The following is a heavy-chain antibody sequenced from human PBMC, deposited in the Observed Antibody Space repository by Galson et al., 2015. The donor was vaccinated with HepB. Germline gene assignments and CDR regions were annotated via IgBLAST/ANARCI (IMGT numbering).Heavy chain of an antibody. V-gene: IGHV3-11*01. CDR2: ISVSGSNI. Sequence: SLRLSCAASGFTFNDYYMSWIRQAPGKGLEWLSYISVSGSNINYADSVKGRFTISRDNTRHSLFLQMNRLTAQDTGVYYCARVWKRTFYGSERTPYFFDYWGQGSLVTVSS. D-gene: IGHD3-10*01. CDR3: ARVWKRTFYGSERTPYFFDY. CDR1: GFTFNDYY. J-gene: IGHJ4*02.